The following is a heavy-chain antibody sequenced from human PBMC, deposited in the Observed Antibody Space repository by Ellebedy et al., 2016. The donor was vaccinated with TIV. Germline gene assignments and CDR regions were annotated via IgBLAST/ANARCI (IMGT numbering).Heavy chain of an antibody. CDR3: AKDSGVAAVASLWYFDV. V-gene: IGHV3-23*01. CDR1: GFSFSIYA. CDR2: ISPNSATA. J-gene: IGHJ2*01. D-gene: IGHD6-13*01. Sequence: GESLKISXAASGFSFSIYAMNWVRQAPGKGLEWLSVISPNSATAYYADSVKGQFTISRDNSKNTLYLQMNSLRAEDTAIYYCAKDSGVAAVASLWYFDVWGRGTLATVSS.